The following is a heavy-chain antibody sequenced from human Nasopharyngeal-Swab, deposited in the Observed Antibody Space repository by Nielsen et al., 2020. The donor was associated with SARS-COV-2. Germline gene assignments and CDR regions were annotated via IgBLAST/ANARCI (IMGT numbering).Heavy chain of an antibody. CDR2: IIRIFGTE. CDR3: PRYCSSWLYYYGMDV. V-gene: IGHV1-69*05. J-gene: IGHJ6*02. CDR1: GGIFSSYA. Sequence: SVMVSCKASGGIFSSYAFSSVRHAPPQRVEWMGGIIRIFGTENYAQKFQGRVTITTDKSTSTAYMELISLRAEDTAVYYCPRYCSSWLYYYGMDVWGQGTTVTVSS. D-gene: IGHD6-13*01.